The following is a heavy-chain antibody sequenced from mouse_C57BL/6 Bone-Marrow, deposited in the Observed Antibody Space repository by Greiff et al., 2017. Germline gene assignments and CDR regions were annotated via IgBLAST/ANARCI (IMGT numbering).Heavy chain of an antibody. V-gene: IGHV2-2*01. J-gene: IGHJ4*01. CDR3: ARNRRYGSSIYYYAMDY. CDR2: IWSGGST. Sequence: QVQLKQSGPGLVQPSQSLSITCTVSGFSLTSYGVHWVRQSPGKGLEWLGVIWSGGSTDFNAAFISRLSISKDNSKSHVFFKMNSLRADDTAIYCCARNRRYGSSIYYYAMDYWGQGTSVTVSS. D-gene: IGHD1-1*01. CDR1: GFSLTSYG.